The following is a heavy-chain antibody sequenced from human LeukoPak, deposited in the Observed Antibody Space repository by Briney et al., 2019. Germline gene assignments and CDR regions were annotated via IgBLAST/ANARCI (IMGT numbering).Heavy chain of an antibody. CDR2: IYYSGTT. Sequence: SETLSLTCTVSGGSISGYYWSWIRQPPGKGLEWIGYIYYSGTTNSNPSPKSRLTISVDTSKNHFSLKVSSVTAADTAVYYCARYLSSGLDYWGQGTLVTVSS. CDR1: GGSISGYY. CDR3: ARYLSSGLDY. J-gene: IGHJ4*02. D-gene: IGHD3-10*01. V-gene: IGHV4-59*01.